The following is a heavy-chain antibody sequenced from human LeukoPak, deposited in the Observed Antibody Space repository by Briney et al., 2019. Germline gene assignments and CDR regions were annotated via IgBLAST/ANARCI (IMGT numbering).Heavy chain of an antibody. V-gene: IGHV3-21*01. CDR3: ARVRPQSYGDCQLADAFDI. Sequence: PGGSLRLSCAASGFTFSSYSMNWVRQAPGKGLGWVSSISSSSSDIYYADSVKGRFTISRDNTKNSLYLQMNSLRAENTAVYYCARVRPQSYGDCQLADAFDIWGQGTMVTVSS. D-gene: IGHD4-17*01. CDR1: GFTFSSYS. J-gene: IGHJ3*02. CDR2: ISSSSSDI.